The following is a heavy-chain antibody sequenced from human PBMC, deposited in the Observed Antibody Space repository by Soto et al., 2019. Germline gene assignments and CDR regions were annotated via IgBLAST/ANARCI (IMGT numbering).Heavy chain of an antibody. V-gene: IGHV3-74*01. CDR2: IDTDGGGT. J-gene: IGHJ5*02. CDR3: ATVFDL. CDR1: GFTLGSHR. Sequence: DVELVESRGGLVQPGGSLRVSCAASGFTLGSHRIHWVRQPPGKGLEWVSRIDTDGGGTSYADSVKGRFTISTDNAKNTVYLQMNGLRAEDTAVYYCATVFDLWGQGTLVTVSS.